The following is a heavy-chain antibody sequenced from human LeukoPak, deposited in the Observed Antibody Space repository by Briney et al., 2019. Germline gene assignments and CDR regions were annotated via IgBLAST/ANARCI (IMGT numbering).Heavy chain of an antibody. V-gene: IGHV3-48*03. CDR2: IGSSGRSI. CDR3: ARLYSSSSGKAFDI. Sequence: GGSLRLSCAASGFTFSGYEMNWVRQAPGKGLEWVSYIGSSGRSIYYADSVKGRFTISRDNAKNSLYLQMNSLRAEDTAVYYCARLYSSSSGKAFDIWGQGTMVTVSS. J-gene: IGHJ3*02. D-gene: IGHD6-6*01. CDR1: GFTFSGYE.